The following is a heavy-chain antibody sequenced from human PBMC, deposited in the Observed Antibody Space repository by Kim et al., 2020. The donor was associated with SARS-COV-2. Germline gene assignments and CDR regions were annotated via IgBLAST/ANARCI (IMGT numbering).Heavy chain of an antibody. V-gene: IGHV3-21*01. J-gene: IGHJ4*01. Sequence: GGSLRLSCAASGFTFSSYSMNWVRQAPGKGLEWVSSISSSSSYIYYADSVKGRFTISRENAKNSLYLQMNSLRAEDTAVYYCARDHRETEKLYLILEWSTSAHPRLDFWGQGTLVTVSS. D-gene: IGHD3-3*01. CDR3: ARDHRETEKLYLILEWSTSAHPRLDF. CDR2: ISSSSSYI. CDR1: GFTFSSYS.